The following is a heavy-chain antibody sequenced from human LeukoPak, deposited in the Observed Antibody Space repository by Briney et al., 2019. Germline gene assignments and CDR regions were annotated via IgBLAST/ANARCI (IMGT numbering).Heavy chain of an antibody. CDR1: GFTVSSNY. CDR3: ATGGGWWSPDY. Sequence: GGSLRLSCAASGFTVSSNYMSWVRQAPGKGLVWVSRITSDGGTTGYADSVKGRFTISRDNAKNTLFLLMNSLRAEDTAVYYCATGGGWWSPDYWGQGTLVTVSS. J-gene: IGHJ4*02. CDR2: ITSDGGTT. V-gene: IGHV3-74*01. D-gene: IGHD2-15*01.